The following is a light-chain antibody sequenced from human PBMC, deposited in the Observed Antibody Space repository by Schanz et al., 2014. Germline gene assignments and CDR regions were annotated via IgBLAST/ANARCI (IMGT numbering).Light chain of an antibody. CDR3: SSYTRTTTLAV. V-gene: IGLV2-14*01. CDR2: DVS. J-gene: IGLJ2*01. Sequence: QSALTQPASVSGSPGQSITISCTGTSSDVGGYDYVSWYQQHPGKVPKLMIYDVSDRPSGVSNRFSGSKSGNTASLTISGLQAEDEAYYYCSSYTRTTTLAVFGGGTKLTVL. CDR1: SSDVGGYDY.